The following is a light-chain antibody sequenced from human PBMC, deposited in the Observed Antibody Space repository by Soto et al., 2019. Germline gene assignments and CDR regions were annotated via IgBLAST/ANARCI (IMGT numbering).Light chain of an antibody. CDR1: QSISSW. V-gene: IGKV1-5*03. CDR2: KAS. J-gene: IGKJ1*01. CDR3: QQYNSYWT. Sequence: DIQMTQSPSTLSASVGDRVTITCRASQSISSWLAWYQQKPGKAPKLLIYKASSLESGVPSRFSGSGSGKEFTLTISSLPPDDFAAYYCQQYNSYWTFGQGTKVEIK.